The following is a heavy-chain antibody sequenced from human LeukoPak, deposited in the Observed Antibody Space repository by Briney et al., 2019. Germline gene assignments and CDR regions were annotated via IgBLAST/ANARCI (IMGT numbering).Heavy chain of an antibody. Sequence: PGGSLRLSCAASGFTFSSSAMSWVRPAPGKGLEWGSAISGSGGSTYYADSVKGRFTISRDNSKNTLYLQMNSLRAEETAVYYCAKDYYDSSGYYVSYWGQGTLVTVSS. CDR3: AKDYYDSSGYYVSY. CDR2: ISGSGGST. D-gene: IGHD3-22*01. V-gene: IGHV3-23*01. J-gene: IGHJ4*02. CDR1: GFTFSSSA.